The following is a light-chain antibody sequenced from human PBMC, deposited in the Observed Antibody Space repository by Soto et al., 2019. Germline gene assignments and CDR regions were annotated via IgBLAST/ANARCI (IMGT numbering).Light chain of an antibody. CDR3: QQYNNWPQT. J-gene: IGKJ1*01. CDR1: QGVTRN. CDR2: AAS. Sequence: EVVMTQSPATLSVSPGESATLSCRAGQGVTRNLAWYQQKPGQPPRLLISAASARATDIPARFSGSGSGTEFTLTISSLQSEDFAEYHCQQYNNWPQTFGQGTKVDI. V-gene: IGKV3-15*01.